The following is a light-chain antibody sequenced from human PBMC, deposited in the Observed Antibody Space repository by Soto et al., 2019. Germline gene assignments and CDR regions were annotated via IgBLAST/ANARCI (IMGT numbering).Light chain of an antibody. J-gene: IGLJ1*01. Sequence: QSVLTQPPSASGSPGQSVTISCTGTSSDVGGYNYVSWYQHHPGKAPKLIIYEVYKRPSGVPDRFSGSKCGNTAALTVSGLQAEEEADYYCSSYVGTNSYVFGTGTKLTVL. CDR1: SSDVGGYNY. V-gene: IGLV2-8*01. CDR3: SSYVGTNSYV. CDR2: EVY.